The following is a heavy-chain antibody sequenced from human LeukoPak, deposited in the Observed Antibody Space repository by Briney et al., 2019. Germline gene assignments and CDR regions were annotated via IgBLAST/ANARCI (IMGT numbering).Heavy chain of an antibody. CDR1: GFTFSSYE. V-gene: IGHV3-48*03. J-gene: IGHJ4*02. D-gene: IGHD2-21*02. CDR2: ISSSGSTI. Sequence: GGSLRLSCAASGFTFSSYEMNWVRQAPGKGLEWVSYISSSGSTIYYADSVKGRFTISRDNAKNSLYLQMNSLRAEDTAVYYCARGNFVVVTAIRYFDYWGQGTLVTVSS. CDR3: ARGNFVVVTAIRYFDY.